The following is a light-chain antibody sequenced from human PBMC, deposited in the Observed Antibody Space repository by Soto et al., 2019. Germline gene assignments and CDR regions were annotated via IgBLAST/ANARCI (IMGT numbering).Light chain of an antibody. CDR2: GAS. V-gene: IGKV4-1*01. CDR1: QSVLYSSNNKNY. J-gene: IGKJ1*01. CDR3: QQYGSSPGT. Sequence: DIVMTQSPDSLAVSLGERATINCKSSQSVLYSSNNKNYLAWYQQKPGQAPRLLIFGASIRDTGVPDRFSGGGSGTDFTLTISRLEPEDSAVYYCQQYGSSPGTFGQGTKVDI.